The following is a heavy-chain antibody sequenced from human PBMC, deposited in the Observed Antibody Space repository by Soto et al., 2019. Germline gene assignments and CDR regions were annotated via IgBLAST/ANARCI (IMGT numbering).Heavy chain of an antibody. CDR2: IIPIFGTA. D-gene: IGHD3-3*01. V-gene: IGHV1-69*13. Sequence: GASVKVSCKASGGTFSSYAISCVRQAPGQGLEWMGGIIPIFGTANYAQKFQGRVTITADESTSTAYMELSSLRSEDTAVYYCARRVVRYYYYYYGMDVWGQGTTVTVSS. J-gene: IGHJ6*02. CDR1: GGTFSSYA. CDR3: ARRVVRYYYYYYGMDV.